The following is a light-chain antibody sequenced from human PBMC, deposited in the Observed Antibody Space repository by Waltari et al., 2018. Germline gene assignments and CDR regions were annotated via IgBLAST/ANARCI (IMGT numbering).Light chain of an antibody. CDR1: RSHVGAYDY. Sequence: QSALTQPRSVSGSPGQSVTISCTGTRSHVGAYDYVSWYQQRPGNAPKLIIYDVTERPSGVPDRFSGSKSDNKASLTISGLQADDEADYYCCSYAGRYTNYVFGSGTKVTV. CDR2: DVT. V-gene: IGLV2-11*01. CDR3: CSYAGRYTNYV. J-gene: IGLJ1*01.